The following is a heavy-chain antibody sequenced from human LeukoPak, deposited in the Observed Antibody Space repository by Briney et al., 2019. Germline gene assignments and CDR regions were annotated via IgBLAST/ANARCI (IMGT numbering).Heavy chain of an antibody. D-gene: IGHD5-18*01. J-gene: IGHJ4*02. CDR3: ARGTATDFKFDY. V-gene: IGHV4-38-2*02. CDR2: IYHSGST. Sequence: SETLSLTCTVSGYSISSGYYWGWIRQPPGKGLEWIGSIYHSGSTYYNPSLKSRVTISVDTSKNQFSLKLSSVTAADTAVYYCARGTATDFKFDYWGQGTLVTVSS. CDR1: GYSISSGYY.